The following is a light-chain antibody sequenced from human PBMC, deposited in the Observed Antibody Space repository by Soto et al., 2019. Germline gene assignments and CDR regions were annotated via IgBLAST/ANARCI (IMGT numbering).Light chain of an antibody. CDR1: QTVASNF. J-gene: IGKJ4*01. CDR2: GAS. Sequence: EVVLTPSPGTLSLSPGDRATLSCRASQTVASNFLAWYQHKPGQSPRLLIYGASTRATDIPDRFSGSGSGPDLTLTISRLEPEDSAVYYCQQYGTSPPLTFGGGTKVEIK. V-gene: IGKV3-20*01. CDR3: QQYGTSPPLT.